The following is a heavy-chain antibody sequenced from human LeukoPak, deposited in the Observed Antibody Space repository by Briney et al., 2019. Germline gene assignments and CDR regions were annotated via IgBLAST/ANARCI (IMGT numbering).Heavy chain of an antibody. Sequence: PSETLSLTCTVSGGSISSSSYYWGWIRQPPGKGLEWIGRIYTSGSTNYNPSLKSRVTISVDTSKNQFSLKLSSVTAADTAVYYCARVGSSSWYNYYYYYMDVWGKGTTVTVSS. CDR1: GGSISSSSYY. D-gene: IGHD6-13*01. CDR2: IYTSGST. CDR3: ARVGSSSWYNYYYYYMDV. J-gene: IGHJ6*03. V-gene: IGHV4-39*07.